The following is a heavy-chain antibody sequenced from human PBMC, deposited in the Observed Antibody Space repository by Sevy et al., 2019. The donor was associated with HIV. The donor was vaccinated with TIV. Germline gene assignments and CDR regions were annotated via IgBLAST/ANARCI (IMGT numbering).Heavy chain of an antibody. D-gene: IGHD4-17*01. Sequence: SETLSLTCAVSGDSISSGVYSWNWIRQPPGKGLEWIGYIFHSGSTYYNPSLKSRATISVDRSKNQFSLKLSSVTVADTAVYYCARDGGTVTTPGFFDIWGQGTMVTVSS. V-gene: IGHV4-30-2*01. CDR3: ARDGGTVTTPGFFDI. CDR2: IFHSGST. J-gene: IGHJ3*02. CDR1: GDSISSGVYS.